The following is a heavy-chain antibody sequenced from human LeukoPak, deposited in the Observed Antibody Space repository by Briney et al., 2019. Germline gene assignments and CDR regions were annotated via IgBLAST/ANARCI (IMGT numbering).Heavy chain of an antibody. D-gene: IGHD2-21*01. CDR1: GFTFSSDA. J-gene: IGHJ4*02. V-gene: IGHV3-23*01. CDR2: IRGSGGNT. Sequence: GGSLRLPCAASGFTFSSDAMSSVRQAPGKGLERVSAIRGSGGNTYYADSVKGLFTISRDNSKNTLYLQMNSLRAEDTAVYYCAKYPNYCGGSHFDYWGQGTLVTVSS. CDR3: AKYPNYCGGSHFDY.